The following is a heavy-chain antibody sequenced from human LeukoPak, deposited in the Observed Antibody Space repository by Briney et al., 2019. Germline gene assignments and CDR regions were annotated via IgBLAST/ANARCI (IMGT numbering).Heavy chain of an antibody. D-gene: IGHD3-3*01. CDR3: ARVYDFWSGYYPSDY. CDR1: GFTFSSYW. J-gene: IGHJ4*02. CDR2: INSDGSST. Sequence: GGSLRLSCAASGFTFSSYWMHWVRQAPGKGLVWVSRINSDGSSTSYADSVKGRFTISRDNAKNTLYLQMNSLRAEDTAVYYCARVYDFWSGYYPSDYWGQGTLVTVSS. V-gene: IGHV3-74*01.